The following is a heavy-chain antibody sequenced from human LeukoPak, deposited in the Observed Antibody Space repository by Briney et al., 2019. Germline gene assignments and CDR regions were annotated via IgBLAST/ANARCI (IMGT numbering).Heavy chain of an antibody. CDR3: ARVAGMGFGESVGSIGYYYYGMDV. CDR1: GYTFTSYD. CDR2: MNPNSGNT. V-gene: IGHV1-8*01. Sequence: ASVKVSCKASGYTFTSYDINWVRQATGQGLEWMGWMNPNSGNTGYAQKFQGRVTMTRNTSISTAYMELSSLGSEDAAVYYCARVAGMGFGESVGSIGYYYYGMDVWGQGTTVTVSS. D-gene: IGHD3-10*01. J-gene: IGHJ6*02.